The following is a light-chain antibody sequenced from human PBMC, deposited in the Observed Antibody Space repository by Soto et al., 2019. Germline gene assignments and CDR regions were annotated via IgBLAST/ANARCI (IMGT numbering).Light chain of an antibody. CDR1: QGISSF. Sequence: DIQLTQSPSFLSASVGDRVTITCRASQGISSFLAWYQEKPGEAPKLLIYDASTLQSGVPSRFSGSGSGTEFTLTISSLQPEDFATYYCQQLDSYPITFVQGTRLEIK. CDR2: DAS. V-gene: IGKV1-9*01. CDR3: QQLDSYPIT. J-gene: IGKJ5*01.